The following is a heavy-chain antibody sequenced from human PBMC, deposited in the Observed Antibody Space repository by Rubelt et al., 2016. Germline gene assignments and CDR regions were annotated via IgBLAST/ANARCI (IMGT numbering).Heavy chain of an antibody. Sequence: QVQLVQSGAEVKKPGSSVKVSCKASGGTFSSYAISWVRQATGQGLEWMGGIIPILGIANYAQKFQGRVTITADKSTSTAYMELSSLRSEDTAVYYCARMGATTVEGSNWGQGTLVTVSS. V-gene: IGHV1-69*10. CDR2: IIPILGIA. J-gene: IGHJ4*02. CDR3: ARMGATTVEGSN. CDR1: GGTFSSYA. D-gene: IGHD1-26*01.